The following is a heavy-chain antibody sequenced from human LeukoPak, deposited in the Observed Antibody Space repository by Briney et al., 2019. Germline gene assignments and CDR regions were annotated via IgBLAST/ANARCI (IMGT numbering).Heavy chain of an antibody. CDR1: GFTFSSYA. CDR2: ISYDGSNK. CDR3: ARGRLWYNSGWPIFDY. Sequence: GGSLRLSCAASGFTFSSYAMHWVRQAPGKGLEWVAVISYDGSNKYYADSVKGRFTISRDNSKNTLYLQMNSLRAEDTAVYYCARGRLWYNSGWPIFDYWGQGTLVTVSS. V-gene: IGHV3-30*04. D-gene: IGHD6-19*01. J-gene: IGHJ4*02.